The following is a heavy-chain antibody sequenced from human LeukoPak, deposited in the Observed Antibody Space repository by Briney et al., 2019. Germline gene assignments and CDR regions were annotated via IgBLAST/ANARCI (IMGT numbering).Heavy chain of an antibody. D-gene: IGHD3-3*01. Sequence: SVKVSCKASGGTFSSYAISWLRQAPGQGLEWMGGIIPIFGTANYAQKFQGRVTITADESTSTAYMELSSLRSEDTAVYYCAGTYYDFWSGYSHYYYYMDVWGKGTTVTVSS. CDR2: IIPIFGTA. J-gene: IGHJ6*03. V-gene: IGHV1-69*13. CDR3: AGTYYDFWSGYSHYYYYMDV. CDR1: GGTFSSYA.